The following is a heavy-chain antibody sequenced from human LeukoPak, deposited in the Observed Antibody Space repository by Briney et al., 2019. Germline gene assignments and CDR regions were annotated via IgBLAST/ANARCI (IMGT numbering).Heavy chain of an antibody. CDR2: IYYSGST. CDR1: GGSISSGDYY. J-gene: IGHJ4*02. D-gene: IGHD2-21*02. CDR3: ARDADCGGDCYSSY. Sequence: SETLSLTCTVSGGSISSGDYYWSWIRQPPGKGLEWIGYIYYSGSTYYNPSLKSRVTISVDTSKNQFSLKLSSVTAADTAVYYCARDADCGGDCYSSYWGQGTLVTVSS. V-gene: IGHV4-30-4*02.